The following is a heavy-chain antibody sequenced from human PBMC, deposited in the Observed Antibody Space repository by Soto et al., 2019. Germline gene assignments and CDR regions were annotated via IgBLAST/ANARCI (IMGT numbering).Heavy chain of an antibody. CDR1: GYTFTGYY. CDR2: INPNSGGT. J-gene: IGHJ3*02. V-gene: IGHV1-2*04. D-gene: IGHD2-2*01. CDR3: ARDAGYCSSTSCHTPDAFDI. Sequence: ASVKVSCKASGYTFTGYYMHWVRQAPGQGLEWMGWINPNSGGTNYAQKFQGWVTMTRDTSISTAYMELSRLRSDDTAVYYCARDAGYCSSTSCHTPDAFDIWGQGTVVTVSS.